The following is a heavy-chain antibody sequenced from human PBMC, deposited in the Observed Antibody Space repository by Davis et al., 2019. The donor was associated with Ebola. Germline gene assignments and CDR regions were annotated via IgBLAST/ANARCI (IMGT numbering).Heavy chain of an antibody. CDR3: ARNSAMVTRWFYFDY. V-gene: IGHV3-30-3*01. D-gene: IGHD5-18*01. J-gene: IGHJ4*02. CDR1: GFTFSSFA. Sequence: GESLKISCAASGFTFSSFAMHWVRQAPGKGLERVSLLSYDGSNKYYADSVKGRFTISRDNSKSTLYLQVNSLRTEDTAVYYCARNSAMVTRWFYFDYWGQGTLVTVSS. CDR2: LSYDGSNK.